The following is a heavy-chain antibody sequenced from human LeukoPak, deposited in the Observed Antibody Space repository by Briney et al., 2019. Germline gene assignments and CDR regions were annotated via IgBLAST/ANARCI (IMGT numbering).Heavy chain of an antibody. V-gene: IGHV3-53*01. CDR3: ASGESQWELRY. J-gene: IGHJ4*02. Sequence: GGSLRLSCAASGFTVSSNYMSWVRQAPGKGLEWVSVIYSGGSTYYADSVKGRFTISRDNSKNTLYLQMNSLRAEDTAVYYCASGESQWELRYWGQVTLVTVSS. CDR1: GFTVSSNY. CDR2: IYSGGST. D-gene: IGHD1-26*01.